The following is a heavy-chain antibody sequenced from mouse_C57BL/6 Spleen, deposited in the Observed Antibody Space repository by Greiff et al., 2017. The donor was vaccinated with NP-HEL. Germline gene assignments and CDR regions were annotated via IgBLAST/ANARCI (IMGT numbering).Heavy chain of an antibody. CDR3: ARNEGKAYYSNLGGYYFDY. J-gene: IGHJ2*01. CDR1: GYTFTEYT. Sequence: QVQLQQSGAELVKPGASVKLSCKASGYTFTEYTIHWVKQRSGQGLEWIGWFYPGSGSLKYNEKFKDKATLTADKSSSTVYMELSRLTSEDSAVYFCARNEGKAYYSNLGGYYFDYWGQGTTLTVSS. V-gene: IGHV1-62-2*01. CDR2: FYPGSGSL. D-gene: IGHD2-5*01.